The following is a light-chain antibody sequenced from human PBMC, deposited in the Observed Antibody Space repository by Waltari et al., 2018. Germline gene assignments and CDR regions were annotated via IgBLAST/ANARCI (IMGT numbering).Light chain of an antibody. CDR3: QQSYSTPWP. J-gene: IGKJ1*01. Sequence: DIQMTQSPSSLSASVGDRVPITCRASQSISSYLNWYQQKPGKAPKLLIYAASSLESGVPSRFSGSGSGTDFTLTISSLQPEDVATYYCQQSYSTPWPFGQGTKVEIK. CDR1: QSISSY. V-gene: IGKV1-39*01. CDR2: AAS.